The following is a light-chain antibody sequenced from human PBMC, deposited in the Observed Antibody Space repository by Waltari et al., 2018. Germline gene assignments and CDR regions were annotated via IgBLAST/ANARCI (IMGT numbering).Light chain of an antibody. J-gene: IGKJ2*01. Sequence: DIVMTQSPDSLAVSLGERATINCKSSQSVLSSSNNKNYIVWYQQKPGQPPKLLIYWASTRESGVPGRFSGSGSGTDFTLTISGLQAEDVAVYYCQQYYSTPNTFGQGTKLEIK. V-gene: IGKV4-1*01. CDR3: QQYYSTPNT. CDR2: WAS. CDR1: QSVLSSSNNKNY.